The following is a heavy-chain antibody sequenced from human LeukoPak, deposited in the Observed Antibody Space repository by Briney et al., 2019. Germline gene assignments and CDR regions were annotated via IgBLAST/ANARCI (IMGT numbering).Heavy chain of an antibody. V-gene: IGHV5-51*01. CDR3: ARQSYDFWSAHYYYYYMDV. D-gene: IGHD3-3*01. CDR2: IYPGDSDT. J-gene: IGHJ6*03. CDR1: GYSLTSYW. Sequence: GESLKISCKGSGYSLTSYWIAWVRQMPGKGLEWMGIIYPGDSDTRYSPSFQGQVTISADKSISTAYLQWSSLKASDTAMYYCARQSYDFWSAHYYYYYMDVWGKGTTVTVSS.